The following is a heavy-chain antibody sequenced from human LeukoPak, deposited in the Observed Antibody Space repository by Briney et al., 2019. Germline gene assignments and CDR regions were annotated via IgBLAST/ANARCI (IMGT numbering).Heavy chain of an antibody. CDR3: ASWSKYGGSRNAFDI. CDR1: GGSISSYY. Sequence: SETLSLTCTVSGGSISSYYWSWIRQPPGKGLEWIGYIYYSGSTNYNPSLKSRVTISVDTSKNQFSLKLSSVTAADTAVYYCASWSKYGGSRNAFDIWGQGTMVTVSS. J-gene: IGHJ3*02. CDR2: IYYSGST. D-gene: IGHD1-26*01. V-gene: IGHV4-59*01.